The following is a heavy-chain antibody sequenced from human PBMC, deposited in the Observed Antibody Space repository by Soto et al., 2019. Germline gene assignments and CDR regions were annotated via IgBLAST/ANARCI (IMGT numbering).Heavy chain of an antibody. J-gene: IGHJ4*02. Sequence: GGSLRLSCAASGFTFSSYAMTWVRQAPGKGLEWVSAITGSGGSTYYADSVKGRFTLSRDTSKNTLSLQMNSLRADDTAVYYCAYSSGWYEFDYWGQGALVTGSS. CDR2: ITGSGGST. CDR3: AYSSGWYEFDY. V-gene: IGHV3-23*01. CDR1: GFTFSSYA. D-gene: IGHD6-19*01.